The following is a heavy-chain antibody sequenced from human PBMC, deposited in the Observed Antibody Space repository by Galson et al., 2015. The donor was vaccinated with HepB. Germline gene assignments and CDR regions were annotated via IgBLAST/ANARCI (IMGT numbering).Heavy chain of an antibody. CDR2: ISSSSSYT. J-gene: IGHJ4*02. D-gene: IGHD1-26*01. Sequence: SLRLSCAASGFTFNDYYMSWIRQAPGKGLEWVSYISSSSSYTNYADSVKGRFTISRDNAKNSLYLQMNSLRAEDTAVYYCARSLYQWANFDYWGQGTLVTVSS. CDR3: ARSLYQWANFDY. V-gene: IGHV3-11*06. CDR1: GFTFNDYY.